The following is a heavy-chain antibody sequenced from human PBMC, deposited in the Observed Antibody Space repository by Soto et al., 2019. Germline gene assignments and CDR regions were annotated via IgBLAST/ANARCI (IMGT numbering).Heavy chain of an antibody. V-gene: IGHV4-39*01. CDR1: GVSINSRGYY. Sequence: QVQLQESDPGLVKPSETLSLTCTVSGVSINSRGYYWGWIRQPPGKGLEWIESMFYSGTTYYNPSLKSRITIAVDSSKNQFSLSLSSVTAADTAFYYCARKEDGYNRLFDYWGQGILVTVSS. J-gene: IGHJ4*02. CDR3: ARKEDGYNRLFDY. D-gene: IGHD5-12*01. CDR2: MFYSGTT.